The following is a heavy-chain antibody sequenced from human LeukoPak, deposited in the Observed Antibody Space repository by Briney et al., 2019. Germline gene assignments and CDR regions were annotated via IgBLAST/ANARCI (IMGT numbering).Heavy chain of an antibody. CDR3: ARDPGYSGYDYYFDY. Sequence: ASVKVSCRASGYTFTGYYMHWVRQAPGQGLEWMGWINPNSGGTNYAQKFQGRVTMTRDTSISTAYMELSRLRSDDTAVYYCARDPGYSGYDYYFDYWGQGTLVTVSS. V-gene: IGHV1-2*02. CDR1: GYTFTGYY. D-gene: IGHD5-12*01. CDR2: INPNSGGT. J-gene: IGHJ4*02.